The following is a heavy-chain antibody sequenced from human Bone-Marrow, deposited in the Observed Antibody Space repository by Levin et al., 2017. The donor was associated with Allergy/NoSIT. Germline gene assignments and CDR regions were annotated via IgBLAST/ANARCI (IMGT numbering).Heavy chain of an antibody. CDR1: GFSFSFYG. D-gene: IGHD2-2*01. V-gene: IGHV3-33*01. CDR3: ARDPSCTSTRCNWGLDY. Sequence: QAGGSLRLSCATSGFSFSFYGMHWVRQAPGKGLEWVAVIWYAGTNTFYADSVKGRFTIARDDSKDTLYLQMNSLRAEDTAIYYCARDPSCTSTRCNWGLDYWGQGTLVTVSP. J-gene: IGHJ4*02. CDR2: IWYAGTNT.